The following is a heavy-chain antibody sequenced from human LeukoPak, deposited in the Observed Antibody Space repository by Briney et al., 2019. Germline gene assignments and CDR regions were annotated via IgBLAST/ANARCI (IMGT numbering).Heavy chain of an antibody. CDR3: ASSPRGIFGVVIMAEALNY. D-gene: IGHD3-3*01. CDR1: GGSISSYY. Sequence: SETLSLTCTASGGSISSYYWSWIRQPAGKGLEWIGRIYTSGSTNYNPSLKSRITMSVDTSKNQFSLKLSSVTAADTAVYYCASSPRGIFGVVIMAEALNYWGQGTLVTVSS. V-gene: IGHV4-4*07. J-gene: IGHJ4*02. CDR2: IYTSGST.